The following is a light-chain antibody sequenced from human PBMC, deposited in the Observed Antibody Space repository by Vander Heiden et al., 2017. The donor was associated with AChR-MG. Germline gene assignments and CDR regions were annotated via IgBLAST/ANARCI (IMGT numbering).Light chain of an antibody. Sequence: QVVLTQSPSASASLGASVKLTCTLSSGHSSYAITWPQQLPGKGPRYLMKVNSDGSHIRGDGTPGRFSGYNAGADRSLTISSLQSEDEADYYCQAWGTGIRVFGGGTRLTVL. CDR2: VNSDGSH. CDR1: SGHSSYA. CDR3: QAWGTGIRV. J-gene: IGLJ3*02. V-gene: IGLV4-69*01.